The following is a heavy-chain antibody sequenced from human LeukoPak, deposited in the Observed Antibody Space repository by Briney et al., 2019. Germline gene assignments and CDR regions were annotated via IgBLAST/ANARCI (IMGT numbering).Heavy chain of an antibody. D-gene: IGHD3-22*01. Sequence: GGSLRLSCAASEFTFSNYAMSWVRQAPGKGLEWVSAISGSGESTYYGDSVKGRFTISRDNSKNTLHLQMNSLRAEDTAVYYCAKSPLMGYDNSGDSFDYWGQGTLVTVSS. V-gene: IGHV3-23*01. CDR2: ISGSGEST. J-gene: IGHJ4*02. CDR3: AKSPLMGYDNSGDSFDY. CDR1: EFTFSNYA.